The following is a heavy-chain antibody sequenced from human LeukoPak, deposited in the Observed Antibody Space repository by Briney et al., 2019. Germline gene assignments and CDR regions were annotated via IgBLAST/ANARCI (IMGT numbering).Heavy chain of an antibody. V-gene: IGHV3-23*01. D-gene: IGHD5-24*01. CDR3: AKGGTGDGYNYYFDY. CDR1: GFTFSSYA. J-gene: IGHJ4*02. Sequence: GGSLRLSCAASGFTFSSYAMSWVRQAPGKGLEWVSAISGSGGSTYYADSVKGRFTISRDNSKNTLYLQMNSLRAEDTAVYYCAKGGTGDGYNYYFDYWSQGTLVTVSS. CDR2: ISGSGGST.